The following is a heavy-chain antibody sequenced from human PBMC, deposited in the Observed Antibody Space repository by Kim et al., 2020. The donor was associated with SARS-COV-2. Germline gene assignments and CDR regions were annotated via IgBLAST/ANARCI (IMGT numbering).Heavy chain of an antibody. D-gene: IGHD1-7*01. CDR3: ASGNTGGIDY. CDR2: MNINTGNP. CDR1: GYTFPTYG. Sequence: ASVKVSCKASGYTFPTYGLNWVRQAPGQGLEWMGWMNINTGNPTYAQGFAGRFVFSLDTSVSTAYLQISSLQADDTAVYYCASGNTGGIDYWGQGTLVTV. V-gene: IGHV7-4-1*02. J-gene: IGHJ4*02.